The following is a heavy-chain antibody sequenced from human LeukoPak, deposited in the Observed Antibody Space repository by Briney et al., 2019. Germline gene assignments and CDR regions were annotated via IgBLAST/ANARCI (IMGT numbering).Heavy chain of an antibody. CDR2: ISSKGGST. V-gene: IGHV3-64*05. CDR3: VKGPCSGGSCYLEY. CDR1: GFTFSNYA. D-gene: IGHD2-15*01. Sequence: GGSLRLSCSASGFTFSNYAMHWVRQAPGKGLEYVSGISSKGGSTYHADPVKGRFTISRDNSKNTLYIQMKSLRAEDTAVYYCVKGPCSGGSCYLEYWGQGTLVTVSS. J-gene: IGHJ4*02.